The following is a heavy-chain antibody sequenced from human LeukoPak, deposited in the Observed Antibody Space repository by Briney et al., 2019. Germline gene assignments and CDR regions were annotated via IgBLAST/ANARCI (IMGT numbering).Heavy chain of an antibody. D-gene: IGHD1-1*01. Sequence: ESGPTLVKPTQTLTLTCSFSGFSLRTSGVGVVGIRQSPGKALESLALIYWDDEKRYSPSLRSRLTITKDTSKNQVVLTMTNMGPVDTGTYFCTHLDQLERLNWGQGTLVTVSS. CDR1: GFSLRTSGVG. CDR3: THLDQLERLN. V-gene: IGHV2-5*02. CDR2: IYWDDEK. J-gene: IGHJ4*02.